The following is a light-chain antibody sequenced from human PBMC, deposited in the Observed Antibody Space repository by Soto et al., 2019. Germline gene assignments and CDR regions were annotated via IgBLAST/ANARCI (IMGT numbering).Light chain of an antibody. CDR1: SSDVGGYYR. J-gene: IGLJ1*01. CDR2: EVS. V-gene: IGLV2-14*01. CDR3: SSYSNSEVYV. Sequence: QSALTQPASVSGSPGQSITISCTGTSSDVGGYYRVSWYQQHPGKAPKLMIYEVSRRPSGISNRFSGSKSDNTASLTISGLQAEDEADYFCSSYSNSEVYVFGTGTKLT.